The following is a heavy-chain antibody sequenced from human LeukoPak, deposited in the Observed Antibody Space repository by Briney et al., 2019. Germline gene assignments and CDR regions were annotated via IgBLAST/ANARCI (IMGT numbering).Heavy chain of an antibody. CDR2: MNPNSGDT. Sequence: GASVKVSCKTSGYTFTGYYMHWVRQAPGQGLEWMGLMNPNSGDTNYAQKFQDRVTMTRDTSISTAYMDLSRLISDDTGVYYCARGYCSGGSCYVFDYGGQGTLVTVSS. CDR1: GYTFTGYY. V-gene: IGHV1-2*02. D-gene: IGHD2-15*01. J-gene: IGHJ4*02. CDR3: ARGYCSGGSCYVFDY.